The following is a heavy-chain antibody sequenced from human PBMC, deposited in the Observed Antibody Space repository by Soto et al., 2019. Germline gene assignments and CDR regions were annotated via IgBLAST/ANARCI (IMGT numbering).Heavy chain of an antibody. D-gene: IGHD3-16*02. Sequence: GGSLRLSCAASGFSFTGYSMNWVRQAPGKGLEWISYINSGGNIIYYADSVKGRFTISRENGKNSLFLQMNSLRADDTAVYFCAVTRPSAVPIVLDHWGQGTLVTVSS. CDR3: AVTRPSAVPIVLDH. V-gene: IGHV3-48*01. CDR2: INSGGNII. J-gene: IGHJ4*02. CDR1: GFSFTGYS.